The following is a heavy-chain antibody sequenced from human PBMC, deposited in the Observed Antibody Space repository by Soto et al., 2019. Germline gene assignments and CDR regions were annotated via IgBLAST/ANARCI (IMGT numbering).Heavy chain of an antibody. D-gene: IGHD2-2*01. Sequence: PSETLSLTCTVSGGSISSYYWSWIRQPPGKGLEWIGYIYYRGSTNYNPSLKSRVTISVDTSKNQFSLKLSSVTAADTAVYYCARQGSVVPAAIDLDYWGQGTLVTVSS. CDR2: IYYRGST. J-gene: IGHJ4*02. CDR1: GGSISSYY. CDR3: ARQGSVVPAAIDLDY. V-gene: IGHV4-59*08.